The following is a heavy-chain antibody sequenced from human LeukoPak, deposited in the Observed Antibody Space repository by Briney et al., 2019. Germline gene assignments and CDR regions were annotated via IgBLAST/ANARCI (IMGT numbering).Heavy chain of an antibody. Sequence: GGSLRLSCAASGFIFSSHAMSWVRQATGKGLEWVSVISGSGGSTYSADSVKGRFTISRDNPKNAVYLQMNSLRAEDTAVYYCARGGRTTAELIDYWGQGTLVTVSS. J-gene: IGHJ4*02. CDR2: ISGSGGST. CDR3: ARGGRTTAELIDY. CDR1: GFIFSSHA. D-gene: IGHD4-17*01. V-gene: IGHV3-23*01.